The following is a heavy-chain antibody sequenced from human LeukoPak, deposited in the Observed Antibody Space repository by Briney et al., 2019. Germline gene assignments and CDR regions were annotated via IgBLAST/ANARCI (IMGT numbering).Heavy chain of an antibody. D-gene: IGHD2-15*01. CDR2: IYYSGST. CDR3: ARDLGYCSGGSCPGGAFDI. J-gene: IGHJ3*02. Sequence: SETLSLTCTVSGGSISSYYWSWIRQPPGKGLEWIGYIYYSGSTNYNPSLKSRVTISVDTSKKQFSLKLTSVTAADTAVYYCARDLGYCSGGSCPGGAFDIWGQGTMVTVSS. V-gene: IGHV4-59*01. CDR1: GGSISSYY.